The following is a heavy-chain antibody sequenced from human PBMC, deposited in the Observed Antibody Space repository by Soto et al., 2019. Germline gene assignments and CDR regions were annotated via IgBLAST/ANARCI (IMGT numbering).Heavy chain of an antibody. J-gene: IGHJ6*02. CDR2: ISSSSSYT. Sequence: GGSLRLSCAASGFTFSDYYMSWIRQAPGKGLEWVSYISSSSSYTNYADSVKGRFTISRDNAKNSLYPQMNSLRAEDTAVYYCARDLSDSSSWYGMDVWGQGTTVTVSS. CDR1: GFTFSDYY. V-gene: IGHV3-11*06. D-gene: IGHD6-13*01. CDR3: ARDLSDSSSWYGMDV.